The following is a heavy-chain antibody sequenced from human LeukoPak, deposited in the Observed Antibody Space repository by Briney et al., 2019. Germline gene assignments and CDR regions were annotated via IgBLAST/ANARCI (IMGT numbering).Heavy chain of an antibody. J-gene: IGHJ6*03. V-gene: IGHV4-39*07. CDR3: ARGSVGATHYYYYYYMDV. CDR1: GGSISSSSYY. Sequence: PSETLSLTCTVSGGSISSSSYYWGWIRQPPGKGLEWIGSIYYSGSTYYNPSLKSRVTISVDTSKNQFSLKLSSVTAADTSVYYCARGSVGATHYYYYYYMDVWGKGTTVTVSS. D-gene: IGHD1-26*01. CDR2: IYYSGST.